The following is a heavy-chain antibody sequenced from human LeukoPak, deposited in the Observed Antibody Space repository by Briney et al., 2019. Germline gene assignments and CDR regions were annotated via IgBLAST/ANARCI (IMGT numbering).Heavy chain of an antibody. J-gene: IGHJ4*02. CDR1: GGSISSYY. CDR2: IYYSGST. V-gene: IGHV4-59*08. CDR3: ASVAVAGTQIDY. D-gene: IGHD6-19*01. Sequence: SATLSLTCTVSGGSISSYYWSWIRQPPGEGLEWIGYIYYSGSTNYNPSLKSRVTISVDTSKNQFSLKLSSVTAADTAVYYCASVAVAGTQIDYWGQGTLVTVSS.